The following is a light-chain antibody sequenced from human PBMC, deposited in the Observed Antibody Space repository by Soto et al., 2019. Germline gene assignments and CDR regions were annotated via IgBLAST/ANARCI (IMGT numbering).Light chain of an antibody. CDR3: QQYNNWPPYT. V-gene: IGKV3-15*01. CDR1: RSVGSN. Sequence: ERVMTQSPATLSVSPGERATVSCRASRSVGSNLAWYQQKPGQAPRLLIYGASTRATGIPARFTGSGSGTEFTLTISSLQSEDFALYYCQQYNNWPPYTFGQGTNLDIK. CDR2: GAS. J-gene: IGKJ2*01.